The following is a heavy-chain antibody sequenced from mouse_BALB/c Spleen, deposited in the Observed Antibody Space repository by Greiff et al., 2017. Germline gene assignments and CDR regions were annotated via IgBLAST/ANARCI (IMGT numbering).Heavy chain of an antibody. J-gene: IGHJ3*01. CDR1: GYNFTSYW. Sequence: VQLQQSGAELVKPGTSVKLSCKASGYNFTSYWINWVKLRPGQGLEWIGDIYPGSGSTNYNEKFKSKATLTVDTSSSTAYMQLSSLASEDSALYYCARAMITTDPWFAYWGQGTLVTVSA. CDR3: ARAMITTDPWFAY. V-gene: IGHV1-55*01. CDR2: IYPGSGST. D-gene: IGHD2-4*01.